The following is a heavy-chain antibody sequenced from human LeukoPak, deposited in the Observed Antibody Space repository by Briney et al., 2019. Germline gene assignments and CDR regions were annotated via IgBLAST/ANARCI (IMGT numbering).Heavy chain of an antibody. CDR3: ARGGPRERWFGELNYYFGY. V-gene: IGHV3-33*08. CDR2: IRYDGSNK. J-gene: IGHJ4*02. D-gene: IGHD3-10*01. Sequence: PGRSLRLSCAASGFTFDDYAMHWVRQAPGKGLEWVAFIRYDGSNKYYADSAKGRFTISRDNSKNTLYLQMNSLRAEDTAVYYCARGGPRERWFGELNYYFGYWGQGTLVTVSS. CDR1: GFTFDDYA.